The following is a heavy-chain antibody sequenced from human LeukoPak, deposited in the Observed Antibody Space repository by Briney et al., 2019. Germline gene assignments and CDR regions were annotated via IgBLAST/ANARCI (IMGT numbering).Heavy chain of an antibody. Sequence: PSETLSLTCTVSGGSTSSYYWSWIRQPAGKGLEWIGRIYTSGSTNYNPSLKSRVTISVDKSKNQFSLKLSSVTAADTAVYYCAREPVHYYYYMDVWGKGTTVTVSS. CDR2: IYTSGST. V-gene: IGHV4-4*07. J-gene: IGHJ6*03. CDR1: GGSTSSYY. CDR3: AREPVHYYYYMDV.